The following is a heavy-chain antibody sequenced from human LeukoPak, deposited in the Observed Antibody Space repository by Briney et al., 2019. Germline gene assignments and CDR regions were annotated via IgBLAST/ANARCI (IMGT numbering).Heavy chain of an antibody. CDR1: GGSISSYY. CDR3: ARFIAAAGTGDY. D-gene: IGHD6-13*01. CDR2: IYYSGST. Sequence: PSETLSLTCTVSGGSISSYYWSWIRQPPGKGLEWIGYIYYSGSTNYNPSLKSRVTISVDTSKNQSSLKLSSVTAADTAVYYCARFIAAAGTGDYWGQGTLVTVSS. J-gene: IGHJ4*02. V-gene: IGHV4-59*01.